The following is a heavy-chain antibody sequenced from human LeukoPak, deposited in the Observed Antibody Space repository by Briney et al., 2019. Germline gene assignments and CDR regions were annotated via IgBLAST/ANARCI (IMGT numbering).Heavy chain of an antibody. Sequence: GGSLRLSCAVSGFSVSNNYLSWVRQAPGKGLEWVSVIYSGGSTYYADSVKGRFIISRDNSKNTVNLQMNSLRDEDTAVYYCERTMTGGLIMWGQGTQVTVSS. V-gene: IGHV3-66*01. CDR2: IYSGGST. CDR1: GFSVSNNY. J-gene: IGHJ4*02. CDR3: ERTMTGGLIM. D-gene: IGHD3-10*01.